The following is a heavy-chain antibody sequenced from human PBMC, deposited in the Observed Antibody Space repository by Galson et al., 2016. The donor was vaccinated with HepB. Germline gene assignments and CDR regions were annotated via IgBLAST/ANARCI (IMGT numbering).Heavy chain of an antibody. Sequence: SLRLSCAVSGFTFSTYGIHWVRQAPGKGLEWVAVIWFDGSKKYYADSVKGRFTISRDTSNNTLYLKMDRLRAEYTAVYYCAREINEFWRGSYYYFGIDVWGQGATVTVTS. CDR2: IWFDGSKK. CDR1: GFTFSTYG. V-gene: IGHV3-33*01. D-gene: IGHD3-3*01. CDR3: AREINEFWRGSYYYFGIDV. J-gene: IGHJ6*02.